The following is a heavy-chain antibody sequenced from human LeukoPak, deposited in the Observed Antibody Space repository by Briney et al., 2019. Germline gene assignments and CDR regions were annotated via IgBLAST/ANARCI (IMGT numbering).Heavy chain of an antibody. J-gene: IGHJ4*02. D-gene: IGHD3-22*01. Sequence: PGGSLRLSCVASGFTISSYSMNWVRQAPGEGLEWVSGISSGSRYIYYADSVKGRFTISRDNSKNTLYLQMNSLRAEDTAVYYCAKDHLATMIVVVIRFDYWGQGTLVTVSS. CDR2: ISSGSRYI. CDR1: GFTISSYS. CDR3: AKDHLATMIVVVIRFDY. V-gene: IGHV3-21*04.